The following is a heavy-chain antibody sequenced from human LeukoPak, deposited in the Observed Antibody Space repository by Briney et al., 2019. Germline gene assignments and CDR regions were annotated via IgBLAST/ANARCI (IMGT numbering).Heavy chain of an antibody. V-gene: IGHV1-2*02. Sequence: ASLKVSCKASGYTFTDYFMHWVRQAPGQGLEWMGWINANSGGTNYAQNFQGRVTMTRDTSISTVYMELNRLRSDDTAVYYCARFRGSSNFDYWGQGTLVTVSS. J-gene: IGHJ4*02. CDR1: GYTFTDYF. CDR2: INANSGGT. CDR3: ARFRGSSNFDY. D-gene: IGHD2-2*01.